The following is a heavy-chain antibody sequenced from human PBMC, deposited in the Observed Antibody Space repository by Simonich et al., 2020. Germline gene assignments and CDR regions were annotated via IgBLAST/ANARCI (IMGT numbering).Heavy chain of an antibody. J-gene: IGHJ4*02. V-gene: IGHV1-3*01. Sequence: QVQLVQSGAEVKKPGASVKVSCKASGYTFTSYAMHWVRQAPGQRLEWMGWINAGNGNTKNSQKFQGRVTITRDTSASTAYMELSSLRSEDTAVYYCARHQEGLYYFDYWGQGTLVTVSS. CDR2: INAGNGNT. CDR1: GYTFTSYA. CDR3: ARHQEGLYYFDY.